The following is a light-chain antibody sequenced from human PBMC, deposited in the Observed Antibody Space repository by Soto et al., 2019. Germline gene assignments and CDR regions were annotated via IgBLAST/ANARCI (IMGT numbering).Light chain of an antibody. Sequence: QSALTQPASVSGSPGQSITISCTGTSSDVGNYNFVSWYQQYPGKAPKVMIYDAYKRPSGVSNRFSGSKSGSTASLTISGLQVEGEADYYCCSYAGSSTYVFGTGTKLTVL. CDR3: CSYAGSSTYV. CDR2: DAY. CDR1: SSDVGNYNF. V-gene: IGLV2-23*01. J-gene: IGLJ1*01.